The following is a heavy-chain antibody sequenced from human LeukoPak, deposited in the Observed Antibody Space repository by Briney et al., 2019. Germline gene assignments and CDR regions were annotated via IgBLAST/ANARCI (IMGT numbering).Heavy chain of an antibody. CDR1: GGSISSYY. D-gene: IGHD3-22*01. J-gene: IGHJ6*02. Sequence: SETLSLTCTVSGGSISSYYWSWIRQPAGKGLEWIGRIYTSGSTNYNPSLKSRVTTSVDTSKNQFSLKLSSVTAADTAVYYCARDVYYYDSSGYYRYYGMDVWGQGTTVTVSS. CDR3: ARDVYYYDSSGYYRYYGMDV. V-gene: IGHV4-4*07. CDR2: IYTSGST.